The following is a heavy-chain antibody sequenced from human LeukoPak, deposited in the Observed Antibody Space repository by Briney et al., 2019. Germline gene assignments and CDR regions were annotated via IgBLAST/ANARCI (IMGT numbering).Heavy chain of an antibody. D-gene: IGHD3-22*01. CDR3: ARAGSSGYYVY. V-gene: IGHV3-74*01. CDR2: INSDGSST. J-gene: IGHJ4*02. CDR1: GFTFSSYW. Sequence: GGSLRLSCAASGFTFSSYWMHLVRQAPGKGLVWVSRINSDGSSTSYADSVKGRFTISRDNAKNTLYLQMNSLRAEDTAVYYCARAGSSGYYVYWGQGTLVTVSS.